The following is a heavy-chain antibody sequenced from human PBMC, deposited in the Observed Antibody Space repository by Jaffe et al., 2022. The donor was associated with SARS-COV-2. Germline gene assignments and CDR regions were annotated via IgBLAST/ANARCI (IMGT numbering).Heavy chain of an antibody. J-gene: IGHJ6*02. CDR1: GFIFSSYT. V-gene: IGHV3-21*01. Sequence: EVQLVESGGGLVKPGGSLRLSCAASGFIFSSYTMNWVRQAPGKGLEWVSSISRSTSNYIYYADSVKGRFTISRDNAKNSLYLQMNSLRAEDTAVYYCARGIAVAGTVLIYYYGMDVWGQGTTVTVSS. CDR2: ISRSTSNYI. CDR3: ARGIAVAGTVLIYYYGMDV. D-gene: IGHD6-19*01.